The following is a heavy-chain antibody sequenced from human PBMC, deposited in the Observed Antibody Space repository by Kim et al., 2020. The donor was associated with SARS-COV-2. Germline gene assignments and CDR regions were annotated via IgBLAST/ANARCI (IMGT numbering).Heavy chain of an antibody. CDR1: GGSISSYY. CDR2: IYYSGST. Sequence: SETLSLTCTVSGGSISSYYWSWIRQPPGKGLEWIGYIYYSGSTNYNPSLKSRVTISVDTSKNQFSLKLSSVTAADTAVYYCAREWARGDGFTIPHAFDIWGQGTMVTVSS. CDR3: AREWARGDGFTIPHAFDI. J-gene: IGHJ3*02. D-gene: IGHD5-12*01. V-gene: IGHV4-59*13.